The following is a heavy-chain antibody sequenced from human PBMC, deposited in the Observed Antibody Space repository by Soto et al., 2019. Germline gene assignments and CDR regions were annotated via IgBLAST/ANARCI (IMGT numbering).Heavy chain of an antibody. CDR2: ISPYNGNP. Sequence: QGHLVQSGAEVKKPGASVKVSCKASDYTFDSYGINWVRQAPGQGFEWRGWISPYNGNPKYAQKFQGRVTMTTDTSTTTAYMELRSLRSYDTAVYYCARNPSTSWPPLYGMDVWGQGTTVTVSS. J-gene: IGHJ6*02. CDR1: DYTFDSYG. CDR3: ARNPSTSWPPLYGMDV. V-gene: IGHV1-18*01.